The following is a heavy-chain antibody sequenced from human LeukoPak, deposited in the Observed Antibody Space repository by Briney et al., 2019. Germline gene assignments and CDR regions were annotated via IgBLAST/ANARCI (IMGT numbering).Heavy chain of an antibody. D-gene: IGHD2-15*01. CDR3: ARGYCSGGSCLNWFDP. CDR1: GYTFTSYG. J-gene: IGHJ5*02. Sequence: AASVKVSCKASGYTFTSYGISWVRQAPGQGLEWMGWISAYNGNTNYAQKLQGRVTMTTDTSTSTAYMELRSLRSDDTAVYYCARGYCSGGSCLNWFDPWGQGTLVTVSS. CDR2: ISAYNGNT. V-gene: IGHV1-18*01.